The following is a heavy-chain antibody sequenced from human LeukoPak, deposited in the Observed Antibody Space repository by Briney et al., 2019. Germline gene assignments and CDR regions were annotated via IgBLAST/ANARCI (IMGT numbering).Heavy chain of an antibody. Sequence: GGSLRLSCAASGFTFSSYWMSWVRQAPGKGLEWVANIKQDGSEKYYVDSVKGRFTISRDNAKNSLYLQVNSLRAEDTAVYYCAREVRVTTPGRNYYYGMDVWGQGTTVTVSS. D-gene: IGHD4-11*01. CDR3: AREVRVTTPGRNYYYGMDV. J-gene: IGHJ6*02. CDR2: IKQDGSEK. CDR1: GFTFSSYW. V-gene: IGHV3-7*01.